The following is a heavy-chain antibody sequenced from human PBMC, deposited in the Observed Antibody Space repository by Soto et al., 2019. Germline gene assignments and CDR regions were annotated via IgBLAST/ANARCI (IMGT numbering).Heavy chain of an antibody. D-gene: IGHD5-18*01. Sequence: SETLSLTCSVSGDSITSTFYYWGWIRQPPGKGLEWIGTIYYSGSTYYNPSLKSRVAISVDTSKNHFSLSLCSVTAADTAVYFCARGRGYSYGLDPWGQGTLVTVSS. CDR3: ARGRGYSYGLDP. CDR1: GDSITSTFYY. V-gene: IGHV4-39*02. CDR2: IYYSGST. J-gene: IGHJ5*02.